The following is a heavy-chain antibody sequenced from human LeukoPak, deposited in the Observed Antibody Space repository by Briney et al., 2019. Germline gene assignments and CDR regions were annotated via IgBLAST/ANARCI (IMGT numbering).Heavy chain of an antibody. J-gene: IGHJ3*02. CDR3: ATSSNSFHSAFDI. CDR1: GYTFTGYN. Sequence: GASVKVSCKTSGYTFTGYNMHWVRQAPGQGLEWMGWINPNSGGTNYAQKFQGRVTMTRDTSISTAYMELSRLRSDDTAVYYCATSSNSFHSAFDIWGQGTMVTVSS. CDR2: INPNSGGT. V-gene: IGHV1-2*02. D-gene: IGHD2/OR15-2a*01.